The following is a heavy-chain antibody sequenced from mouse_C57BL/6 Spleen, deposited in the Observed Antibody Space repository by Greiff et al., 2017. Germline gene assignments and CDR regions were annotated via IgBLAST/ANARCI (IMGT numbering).Heavy chain of an antibody. V-gene: IGHV1-15*01. CDR1: GYTFTDYE. CDR2: IDPETGGT. D-gene: IGHD1-1*01. CDR3: TRGDYYGSSPFDY. Sequence: QVQLQQSGAELVRPGASVTLSCKASGYTFTDYEMHWVKQTPVPGLEWIGAIDPETGGTAYNQKFKGKAILTADKSSSTAYMELRSLTSEDSAVYYCTRGDYYGSSPFDYWGQGTTRTVSS. J-gene: IGHJ2*01.